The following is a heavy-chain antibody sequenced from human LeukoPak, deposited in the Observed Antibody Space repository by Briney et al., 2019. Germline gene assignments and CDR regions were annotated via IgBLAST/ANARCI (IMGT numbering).Heavy chain of an antibody. V-gene: IGHV1-46*01. CDR2: INPSGGST. J-gene: IGHJ4*02. CDR3: ARALGEYYYDSSGSNYFFDY. Sequence: GASVKVSCKASGYTFTSYYMHWVRQAPGQGLEWMGIINPSGGSTSYAQKFQGRVTMTRDMSTSTVYTELSSLRSEDTAVYYCARALGEYYYDSSGSNYFFDYWGQGTLVTVSS. D-gene: IGHD3-22*01. CDR1: GYTFTSYY.